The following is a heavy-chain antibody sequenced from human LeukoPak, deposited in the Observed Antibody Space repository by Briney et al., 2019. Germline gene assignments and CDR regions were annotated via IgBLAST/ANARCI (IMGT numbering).Heavy chain of an antibody. J-gene: IGHJ3*02. Sequence: GGSLRLSCAASGFTFSTYAMSWVRQAPGKGLEWVSAISSSGGSTYYADSVKGRFTISRDNSKNTLYLQMNSLRAEDTALYYCARGHDSGGNSARRALDIWGQGTMVSVDS. CDR3: ARGHDSGGNSARRALDI. V-gene: IGHV3-23*01. CDR1: GFTFSTYA. D-gene: IGHD4-23*01. CDR2: ISSSGGST.